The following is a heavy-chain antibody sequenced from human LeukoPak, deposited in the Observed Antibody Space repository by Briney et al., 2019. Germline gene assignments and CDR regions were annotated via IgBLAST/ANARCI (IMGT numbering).Heavy chain of an antibody. Sequence: PSETLSLTCTVSGGSISSTSYYWGWIRQPPGKGLEWIGNIYYRGSTYYNPSLRSRVTMSVDTSKNQFSLKLSSVTAADTAVYYCARTRGNWFDPWGQGTLVTVSS. V-gene: IGHV4-39*01. CDR3: ARTRGNWFDP. CDR1: GGSISSTSYY. CDR2: IYYRGST. J-gene: IGHJ5*02.